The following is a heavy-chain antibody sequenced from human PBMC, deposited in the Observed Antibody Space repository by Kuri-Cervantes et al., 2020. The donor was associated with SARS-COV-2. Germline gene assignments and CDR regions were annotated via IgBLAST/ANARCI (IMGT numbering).Heavy chain of an antibody. J-gene: IGHJ5*02. CDR1: GFTVSSNY. D-gene: IGHD1-26*01. CDR2: IYSGGST. Sequence: GESLKISCAASGFTVSSNYMSWVRQAPGKGLEWVSVIYSGGSTYYADSVQGRFTISRDNSQNTLYLQMNSLRVEDTAVYYCAREDRYGGNLNWFDPWGQGTLVTVSS. CDR3: AREDRYGGNLNWFDP. V-gene: IGHV3-53*01.